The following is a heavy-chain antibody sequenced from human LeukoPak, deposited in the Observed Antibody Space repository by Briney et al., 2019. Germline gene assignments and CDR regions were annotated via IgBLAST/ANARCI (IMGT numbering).Heavy chain of an antibody. CDR2: IETAGET. V-gene: IGHV3-13*04. CDR3: AKGGSYTQNDY. Sequence: PGGSLRLSCAASGFTFSSYSMNWVRQATGKGLEWVSAIETAGETHYAGSVKGRFTISRENAKNSLYLQMNSLRAGDTAVYYCAKGGSYTQNDYWGQGTVVTVSS. J-gene: IGHJ4*02. D-gene: IGHD1-26*01. CDR1: GFTFSSYS.